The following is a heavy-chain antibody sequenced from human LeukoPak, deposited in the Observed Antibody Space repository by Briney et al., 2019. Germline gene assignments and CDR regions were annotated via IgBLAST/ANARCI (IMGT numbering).Heavy chain of an antibody. CDR3: ARGGGGYYYYMDV. CDR2: ISYVGTNK. Sequence: GGSLRLSCAASGFTFSSYAMHWVRQAPGKGLEWVAFISYVGTNKNYTDSVEGRFTISRDNSKNTLYLQMNSLRAQDTAVYYCARGGGGYYYYMDVWGKGTTVTVSS. D-gene: IGHD3-16*01. CDR1: GFTFSSYA. J-gene: IGHJ6*03. V-gene: IGHV3-30*04.